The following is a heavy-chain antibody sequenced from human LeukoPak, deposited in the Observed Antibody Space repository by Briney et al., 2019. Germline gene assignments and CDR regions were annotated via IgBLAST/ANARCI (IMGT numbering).Heavy chain of an antibody. Sequence: SETLSLTCTVSGGSIRPYHWSWVRQPPGKGLEWIGNVYFTGSTNYNPSLKSRVTISVETSKNQLSLKLSSVTAADTAVYYCARDQYLTIFDYWGQGTLVTVSS. CDR3: ARDQYLTIFDY. CDR1: GGSIRPYH. J-gene: IGHJ4*02. D-gene: IGHD3-3*01. V-gene: IGHV4-59*12. CDR2: VYFTGST.